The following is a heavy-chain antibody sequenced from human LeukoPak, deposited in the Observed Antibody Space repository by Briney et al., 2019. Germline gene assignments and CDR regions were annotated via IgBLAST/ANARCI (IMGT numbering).Heavy chain of an antibody. CDR3: AKAPQYYYDSSGDTFDY. CDR2: ISGSGGRT. J-gene: IGHJ4*02. CDR1: GFTFSSFA. Sequence: GGSLRLSCAASGFTFSSFAMSWVRQTPGKGLEWVSAISGSGGRTYYADSVKGRFTISRDNSKNTLYLQMNSLRAKDTAVYYCAKAPQYYYDSSGDTFDYWGQGTLVTVSS. V-gene: IGHV3-23*01. D-gene: IGHD3-22*01.